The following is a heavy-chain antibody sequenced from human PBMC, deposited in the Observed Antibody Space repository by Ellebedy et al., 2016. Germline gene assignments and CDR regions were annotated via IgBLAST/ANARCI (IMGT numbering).Heavy chain of an antibody. V-gene: IGHV3-23*01. CDR2: TSGSGGST. CDR3: ARLGLELPPSAGY. D-gene: IGHD1-7*01. J-gene: IGHJ4*02. Sequence: GGSLRLSCAASGFTFSRYAMSWVRQAPGKGLEWVSATSGSGGSTYYADSVKGRFTISRDNAKNTLYLQMNSLRAEDTAVYYCARLGLELPPSAGYWGQGTLVTVSS. CDR1: GFTFSRYA.